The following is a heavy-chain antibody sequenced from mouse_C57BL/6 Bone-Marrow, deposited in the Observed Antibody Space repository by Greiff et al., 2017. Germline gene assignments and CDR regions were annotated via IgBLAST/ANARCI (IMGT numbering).Heavy chain of an antibody. CDR2: IHPNSGST. CDR3: ARYGYPLAMDY. D-gene: IGHD2-2*01. J-gene: IGHJ4*01. Sequence: QVQLNQPGAELVKPGASVKLSCKASGYTFTSYWMHWVKQRPGQGLEWIGMIHPNSGSTNYNEKFKSKATLTVDKSSSTAYMQLSSLTSEDSAVYYCARYGYPLAMDYWGQGTSVTVSS. CDR1: GYTFTSYW. V-gene: IGHV1-64*01.